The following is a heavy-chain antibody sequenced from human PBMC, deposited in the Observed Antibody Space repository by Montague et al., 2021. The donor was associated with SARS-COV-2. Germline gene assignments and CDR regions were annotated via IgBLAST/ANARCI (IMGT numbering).Heavy chain of an antibody. D-gene: IGHD3-3*01. V-gene: IGHV4-34*01. CDR2: INHTGST. J-gene: IGHJ4*03. CDR1: GGSFSDFY. Sequence: SETLSLTCAVYGGSFSDFYWTWIRQSPGKGLEWIGEINHTGSTTYNPSLKSRVTLSIDTSKNQFSLKLQSVTPADTAVYYCARGQVTVSGVLIFIPAAGHFDCWGQGTPVTVSS. CDR3: ARGQVTVSGVLIFIPAAGHFDC.